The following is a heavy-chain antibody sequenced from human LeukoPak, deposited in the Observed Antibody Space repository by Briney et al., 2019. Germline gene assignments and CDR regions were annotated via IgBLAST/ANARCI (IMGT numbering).Heavy chain of an antibody. CDR1: GFTFSSYA. D-gene: IGHD5-12*01. CDR3: AKVSRVATIGDY. CDR2: ISGSGGST. J-gene: IGHJ4*02. V-gene: IGHV3-23*01. Sequence: GGSLGLSCAASGFTFSSYAMSWVRQAPGKGLEWVSAISGSGGSTYYADSVKGRFTISRDNSKNTLYLQMNSLRAEDTAVYYCAKVSRVATIGDYWGQGTLVTVSS.